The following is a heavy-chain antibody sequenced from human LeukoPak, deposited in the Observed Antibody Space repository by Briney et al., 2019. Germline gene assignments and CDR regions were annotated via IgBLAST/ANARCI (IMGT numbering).Heavy chain of an antibody. J-gene: IGHJ4*02. Sequence: SETLSLTCTVSGGSISSSSYYWGWIRQPPGKGLEWIGSIYTSGSTNYNPSLKSRVTISVDTSKNQFSLKRSSVTAADTAVYYCARGTLVVATGGLDYWGQGTLVTVSS. CDR2: IYTSGST. CDR3: ARGTLVVATGGLDY. V-gene: IGHV4-39*07. D-gene: IGHD1-26*01. CDR1: GGSISSSSYY.